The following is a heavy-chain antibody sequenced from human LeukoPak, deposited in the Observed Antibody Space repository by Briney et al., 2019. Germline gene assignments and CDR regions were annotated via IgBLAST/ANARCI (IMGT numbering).Heavy chain of an antibody. D-gene: IGHD3-10*01. J-gene: IGHJ6*03. V-gene: IGHV3-30*18. Sequence: PGGSLRLSCVASGFTFSSYGMSWVRQAPGKGLEWVAVISHHGANKSYGESVKGRFTISRDNFNNMVYLQMNGLRAEDTAVYYCAKSGSGSFPIYMDVWGKGTTVTVSS. CDR2: ISHHGANK. CDR3: AKSGSGSFPIYMDV. CDR1: GFTFSSYG.